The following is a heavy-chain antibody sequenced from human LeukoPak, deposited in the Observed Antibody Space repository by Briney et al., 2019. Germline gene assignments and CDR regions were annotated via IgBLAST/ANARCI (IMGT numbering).Heavy chain of an antibody. J-gene: IGHJ4*02. CDR1: GFTFSSYW. D-gene: IGHD6-19*01. V-gene: IGHV3-74*01. CDR2: INSDGSNT. CDR3: ARVRDISGHWGFLDY. Sequence: GGSLRLSCAASGFTFSSYWMHWVRQAPGKGLVWISRINSDGSNTNYADSVKGRFTISRDNAKNTLYLQMNSLRAEDTAVFYCARVRDISGHWGFLDYWGQGTLVTVSS.